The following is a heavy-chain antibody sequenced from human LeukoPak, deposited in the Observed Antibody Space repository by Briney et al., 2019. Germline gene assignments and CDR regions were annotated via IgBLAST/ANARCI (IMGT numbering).Heavy chain of an antibody. CDR2: TRNKANSYTT. J-gene: IGHJ3*02. CDR3: AVYGDYDAFDI. V-gene: IGHV3-72*01. D-gene: IGHD4-17*01. CDR1: GFTFSDHY. Sequence: PGGSLRLSCAASGFTFSDHYMDWVRQAPGKGLEWVCRTRNKANSYTTEYAASVKCRFTISRDDSKTSLYLQMNSLKTVHTAVYYCAVYGDYDAFDIWGQGTMVTVSS.